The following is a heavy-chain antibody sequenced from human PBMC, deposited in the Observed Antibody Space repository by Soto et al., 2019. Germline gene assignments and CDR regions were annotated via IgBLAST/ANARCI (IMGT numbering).Heavy chain of an antibody. Sequence: ASVKVSCKASGYTFTSYDINWVRQATGQGLAWMGWMNPNSGNTGYAQKFQGRVTMTRNTSISTAYMELSSLRSEDTAVYYCARGLYGSGSYYTPPDYWGQGTLVTVSS. CDR1: GYTFTSYD. D-gene: IGHD3-10*01. CDR2: MNPNSGNT. V-gene: IGHV1-8*01. CDR3: ARGLYGSGSYYTPPDY. J-gene: IGHJ4*02.